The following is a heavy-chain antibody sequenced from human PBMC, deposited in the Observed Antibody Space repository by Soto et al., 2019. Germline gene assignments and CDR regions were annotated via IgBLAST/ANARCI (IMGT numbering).Heavy chain of an antibody. D-gene: IGHD2-8*02. CDR1: GYSLNNIW. CDR3: AIQFHDHPGGGNYYYFLDV. Sequence: GEYLKISWKGSGYSLNNIWIHWVRQMPGKGLEWRGIIYPVDSGTRYRPSFQGQVTISADKYINTAYLQWISLQASDTATYYCAIQFHDHPGGGNYYYFLDVLGLGNTVTVSS. V-gene: IGHV5-51*01. CDR2: IYPVDSGT. J-gene: IGHJ6*02.